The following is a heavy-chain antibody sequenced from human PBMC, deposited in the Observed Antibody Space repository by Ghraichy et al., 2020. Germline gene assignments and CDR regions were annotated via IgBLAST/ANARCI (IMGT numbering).Heavy chain of an antibody. CDR3: AKPYYDILTGSNYFDY. Sequence: GGSLRLSCAASGFTFSSYGMHWVRQAPGKGLEWVAVISYDGSNKYYADSVKGRFTISRDNSKNTLYLQMNSLRAEDTAVYYCAKPYYDILTGSNYFDYWGQGTLVTVSS. CDR1: GFTFSSYG. J-gene: IGHJ4*02. D-gene: IGHD3-9*01. CDR2: ISYDGSNK. V-gene: IGHV3-30*18.